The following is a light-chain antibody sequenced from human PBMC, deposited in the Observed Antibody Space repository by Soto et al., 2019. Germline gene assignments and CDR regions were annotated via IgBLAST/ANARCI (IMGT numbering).Light chain of an antibody. J-gene: IGKJ2*01. CDR1: QSVSSSY. CDR3: QQYNSAPPMYT. V-gene: IGKV3-20*01. CDR2: GAS. Sequence: EIVLTQSPDTLSLSPGERATLSCRASQSVSSSYVAWYQQRPGQAPRLLIYGASSRATGIPDRFSGSGSGTDLTLTISRLEPEDFAVYYCQQYNSAPPMYTFGQGTKLEI.